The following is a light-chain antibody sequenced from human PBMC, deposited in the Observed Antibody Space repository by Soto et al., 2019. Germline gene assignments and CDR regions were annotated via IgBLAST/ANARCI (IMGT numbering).Light chain of an antibody. CDR1: SCNLGAPYD. CDR3: QSYDSSLSGYV. Sequence: QCVLTQPPSVSGAPGQTVIISCSRSSCNLGAPYDVNWFRQLPGTVPRLLIYGNNNRPSGVPDRFSGSKSGTSASLAITGLQAEDEADYYCQSYDSSLSGYVFGTGTKVTVV. CDR2: GNN. J-gene: IGLJ1*01. V-gene: IGLV1-40*01.